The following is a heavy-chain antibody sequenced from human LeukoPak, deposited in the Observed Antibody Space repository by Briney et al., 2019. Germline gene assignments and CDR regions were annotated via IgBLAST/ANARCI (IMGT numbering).Heavy chain of an antibody. Sequence: SGGSLRLSCAASGFTFSSYAMSWVRQAPGKRLEWVSGISGSGGSTYYADSVKGRFTIFRDNSKNTLYLQMNSLRAEDTAVYHCANGWSPDYWGRGTLVTVSS. D-gene: IGHD2-15*01. CDR2: ISGSGGST. J-gene: IGHJ4*02. CDR1: GFTFSSYA. V-gene: IGHV3-23*01. CDR3: ANGWSPDY.